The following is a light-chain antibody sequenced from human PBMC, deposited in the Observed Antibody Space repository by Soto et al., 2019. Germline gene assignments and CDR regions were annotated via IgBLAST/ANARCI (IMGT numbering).Light chain of an antibody. V-gene: IGKV3-20*01. J-gene: IGKJ3*01. Sequence: EIVLTQSPGTLSLSPGERATLSCRASQSVSSSYLAWYQQKPGQAPRLLIYGASSRATVIPDRFSGSGSGTDFTLTISRLEPEYFSVYYCQQYGSSLLFTFGPGTKVDIK. CDR3: QQYGSSLLFT. CDR2: GAS. CDR1: QSVSSSY.